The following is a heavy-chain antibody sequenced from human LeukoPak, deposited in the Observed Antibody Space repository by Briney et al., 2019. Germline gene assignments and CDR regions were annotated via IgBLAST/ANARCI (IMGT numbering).Heavy chain of an antibody. J-gene: IGHJ4*02. D-gene: IGHD2/OR15-2a*01. CDR2: ISSTGSTI. CDR1: GFTFRLYE. V-gene: IGHV3-48*03. CDR3: VRGYTCNSDYFDY. Sequence: GGSLRLSCAASGFTFRLYEMNWVRQAPGKGLEWVSYISSTGSTIYYADSVKGRFTISRDNAKNSLDVQMNSLRAEDTAVYYCVRGYTCNSDYFDYWGQGALVTVSS.